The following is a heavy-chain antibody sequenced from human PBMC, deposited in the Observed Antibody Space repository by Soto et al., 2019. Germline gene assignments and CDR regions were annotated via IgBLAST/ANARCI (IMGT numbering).Heavy chain of an antibody. Sequence: PSETLSLTCIVSGGSISGGGYYWSWIRQHPGKGLEWIGFITDSGSTYYNPSLKSRVTISVDTSRNQFSLNLNSVTAADTAVYYCAKDPLYGWFDPWGQGTLVTGSS. CDR1: GGSISGGGYY. D-gene: IGHD2-2*02. CDR3: AKDPLYGWFDP. CDR2: ITDSGST. V-gene: IGHV4-31*02. J-gene: IGHJ5*02.